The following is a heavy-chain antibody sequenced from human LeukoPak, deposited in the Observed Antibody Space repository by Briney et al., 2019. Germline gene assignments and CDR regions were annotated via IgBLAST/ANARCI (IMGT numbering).Heavy chain of an antibody. CDR1: GFTVSSNY. Sequence: PGGSLRLSCAASGFTVSSNYMSWVRQAPGKGLEWVSVIYSGGSAYYADSVKGRFTISRDNSKNTLYLQMNSLRAEDTAVYYCARDSYYYDSSGQEYFQHWGQGTLVTVSS. CDR2: IYSGGSA. CDR3: ARDSYYYDSSGQEYFQH. V-gene: IGHV3-53*01. J-gene: IGHJ1*01. D-gene: IGHD3-22*01.